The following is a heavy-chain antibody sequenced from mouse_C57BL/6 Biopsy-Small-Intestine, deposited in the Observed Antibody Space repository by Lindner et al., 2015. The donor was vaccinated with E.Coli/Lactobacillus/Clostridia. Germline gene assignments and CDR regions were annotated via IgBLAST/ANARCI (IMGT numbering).Heavy chain of an antibody. CDR1: GYTLTSYD. CDR3: ARKGDSSGSFAY. Sequence: VQLQESGAEVARPGASVKLSCKASGYTLTSYDITWVKQRPGQGLEWIGEIYPRSDSTYYNEIFKGKATLTADTSSSTAYMELRSLTSEDSAVYFCARKGDSSGSFAYWGQGTLVTVSA. D-gene: IGHD3-2*02. J-gene: IGHJ3*01. CDR2: IYPRSDST. V-gene: IGHV1-81*01.